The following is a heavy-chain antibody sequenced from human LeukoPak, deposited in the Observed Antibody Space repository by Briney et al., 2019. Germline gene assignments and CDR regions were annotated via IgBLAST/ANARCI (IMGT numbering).Heavy chain of an antibody. Sequence: GGSLRLSCAAYGFSVSANYMSLVRQAPGKGLEWVSVIYSGGSTYYADSVKGRFTISKDNSKNTLYLQMNSLRSEDTAVYYCARASLTVTPLFDYWGQGTLVTVSS. CDR2: IYSGGST. CDR1: GFSVSANY. CDR3: ARASLTVTPLFDY. D-gene: IGHD4-17*01. V-gene: IGHV3-53*05. J-gene: IGHJ4*02.